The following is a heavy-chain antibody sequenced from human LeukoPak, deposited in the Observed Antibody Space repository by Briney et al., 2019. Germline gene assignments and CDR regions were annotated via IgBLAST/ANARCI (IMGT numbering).Heavy chain of an antibody. Sequence: GSLRLSCEASGFTFSSYAMSWVRQAPGKGLEWVSGVSGSGGSTVYADSVKGRFTISRDNSKNTLYLQMNSLRAEDTAVYYRAKGRYDILTGYYGLIDYWGQGTLVTVSS. V-gene: IGHV3-23*01. CDR2: VSGSGGST. CDR1: GFTFSSYA. D-gene: IGHD3-9*01. CDR3: AKGRYDILTGYYGLIDY. J-gene: IGHJ4*02.